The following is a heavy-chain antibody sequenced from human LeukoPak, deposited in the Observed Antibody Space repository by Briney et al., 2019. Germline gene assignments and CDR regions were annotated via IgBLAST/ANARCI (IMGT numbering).Heavy chain of an antibody. CDR2: INHSGRT. V-gene: IGHV4-34*01. CDR3: ARAHIVVVVAATKPKGLDV. CDR1: GGSFSGYY. J-gene: IGHJ6*02. Sequence: SETLSLTCAVYGGSFSGYYWSWIRQPPGKGLEWIGEINHSGRTNYNPSLKRRVTISVDTSKNQFSLKLSSVTAADTAVYYCARAHIVVVVAATKPKGLDVWGQGTTVTVSS. D-gene: IGHD2-15*01.